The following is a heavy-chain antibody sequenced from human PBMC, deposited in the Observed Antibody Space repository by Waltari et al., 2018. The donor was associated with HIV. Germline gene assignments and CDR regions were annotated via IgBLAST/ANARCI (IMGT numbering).Heavy chain of an antibody. J-gene: IGHJ5*02. D-gene: IGHD7-27*01. Sequence: EVQLVESGGGLVQPGGSLRLSCAASGFTFSSYWMSWVRQAPGKGLEWVANIKQDGSEKYYVDSVKGRFTISRDNAKNSLYLQMNSLRAEDTAVYYCARVPANWGRNWFDPWGQGTLVTVSS. V-gene: IGHV3-7*01. CDR2: IKQDGSEK. CDR3: ARVPANWGRNWFDP. CDR1: GFTFSSYW.